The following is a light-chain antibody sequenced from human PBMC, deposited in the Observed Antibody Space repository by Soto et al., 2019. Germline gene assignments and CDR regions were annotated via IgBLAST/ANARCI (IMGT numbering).Light chain of an antibody. V-gene: IGLV7-43*01. CDR1: PGAVTSGYY. CDR2: STS. J-gene: IGLJ2*01. CDR3: LLYYGGVVV. Sequence: QAVVTQDPSLTVSPGGTVTLTCASSPGAVTSGYYPNWFQQKPGQTPRALISSTSNKHSWTPARFSGSLLGGKAALTLSGVQPEDEAEYYCLLYYGGVVVFGGGTKLTVL.